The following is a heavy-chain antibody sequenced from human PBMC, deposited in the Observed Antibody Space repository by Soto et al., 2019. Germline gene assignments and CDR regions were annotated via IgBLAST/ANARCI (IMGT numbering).Heavy chain of an antibody. V-gene: IGHV1-46*01. Sequence: ASVKVSCKASGYTFTSYYMHWVRQAPGQGLEWMGIINPSGGSTSYAQKFQGRVTMTRDTSTSTVYMELSSLRSEDMAVYYCARVSAVAVAVGYDFDYWGQGTLVTVSS. CDR3: ARVSAVAVAVGYDFDY. CDR1: GYTFTSYY. J-gene: IGHJ4*02. CDR2: INPSGGST. D-gene: IGHD6-19*01.